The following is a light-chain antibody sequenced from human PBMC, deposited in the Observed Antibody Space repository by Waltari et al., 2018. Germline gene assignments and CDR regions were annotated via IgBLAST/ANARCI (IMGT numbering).Light chain of an antibody. CDR3: MQGTHWPLT. CDR1: SHGHSDGKTN. J-gene: IGKJ1*01. V-gene: IGKV2-30*02. CDR2: KIS. Sequence: SHGHSDGKTNLSWFQQRPGQSARRIIYKISNRDAGVPGRFSGSGSGTDFTLRINRVEAEHVGVYYCMQGTHWPLTFGQGTKVELK.